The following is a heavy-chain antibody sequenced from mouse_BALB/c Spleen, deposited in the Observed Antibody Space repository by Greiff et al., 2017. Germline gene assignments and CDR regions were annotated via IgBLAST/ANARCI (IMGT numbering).Heavy chain of an antibody. Sequence: EVQLVESGGGLVQPGGSRKLSCAASGFTFSSFGMHWVRQAPEKGLEWVAYISSGSSTIYYADTVKGRFTISRDNPKNTLFLQMTSLRSEDTAMYYCARLSREQLGRFDYWGQGTTLTVSS. J-gene: IGHJ2*01. CDR3: ARLSREQLGRFDY. CDR2: ISSGSSTI. V-gene: IGHV5-17*02. D-gene: IGHD3-1*01. CDR1: GFTFSSFG.